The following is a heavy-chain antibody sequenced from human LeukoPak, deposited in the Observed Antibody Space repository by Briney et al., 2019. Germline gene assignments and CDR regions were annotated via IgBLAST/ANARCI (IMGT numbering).Heavy chain of an antibody. CDR1: GSTFSSYG. Sequence: PGGSLRLSCAASGSTFSSYGMHWVRQTPGKGLEWVAVIWYDGSNKYYGDSVKGRFTISRDDSKNTLYLQMNSLRAEDTAVYYCARSTSYLSWDYWGQGTLVIVSS. V-gene: IGHV3-33*01. J-gene: IGHJ4*02. CDR3: ARSTSYLSWDY. CDR2: IWYDGSNK. D-gene: IGHD1-26*01.